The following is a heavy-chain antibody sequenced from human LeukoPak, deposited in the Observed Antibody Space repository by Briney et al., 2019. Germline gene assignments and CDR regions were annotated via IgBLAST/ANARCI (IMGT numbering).Heavy chain of an antibody. V-gene: IGHV3-7*03. CDR1: GFTFSSYW. J-gene: IGHJ4*02. Sequence: PGGSLRLFCAASGFTFSSYWMTWVRQAPGKGLEWVANIKQDGSERYYADSVKGRFTISRDNAKNSLYLEMNSLRVEDTAVYYCARGGYSYGNFDYWGQGTLVTVSS. CDR3: ARGGYSYGNFDY. CDR2: IKQDGSER. D-gene: IGHD5-18*01.